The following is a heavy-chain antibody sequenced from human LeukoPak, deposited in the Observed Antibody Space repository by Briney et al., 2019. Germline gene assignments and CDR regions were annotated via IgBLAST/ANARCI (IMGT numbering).Heavy chain of an antibody. CDR1: GGSISSGGYY. J-gene: IGHJ6*03. V-gene: IGHV4-31*03. CDR2: IYYSGST. CDR3: ARGSSQETDNWNYAAYYYYMDV. Sequence: SQTLSLTCTVSGGSISSGGYYWSWIRQHPGKGLEWIGYIYYSGSTYYNPSLKSRVTISVDTSKNQFSLKLSSVTAADTAVYYCARGSSQETDNWNYAAYYYYMDVWGKGTTVTVSS. D-gene: IGHD1-7*01.